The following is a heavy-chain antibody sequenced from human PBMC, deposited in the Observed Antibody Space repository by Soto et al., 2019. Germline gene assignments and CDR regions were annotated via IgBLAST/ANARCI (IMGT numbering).Heavy chain of an antibody. CDR1: GGSFSGYY. Sequence: FETLSLTCAVYGGSFSGYYWSWIRPPPGEGLEWIGEINHSGSTNYNPSLKSRVTISVDTSKNQFSLKLSSVTAADTAVYYCTGIAVAGTEYYYYGMDVWGQGTTVTVS. V-gene: IGHV4-34*01. J-gene: IGHJ6*02. CDR3: TGIAVAGTEYYYYGMDV. CDR2: INHSGST. D-gene: IGHD6-19*01.